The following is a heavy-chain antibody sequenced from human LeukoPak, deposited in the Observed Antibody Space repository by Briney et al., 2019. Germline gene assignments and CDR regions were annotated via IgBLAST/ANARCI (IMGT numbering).Heavy chain of an antibody. CDR1: GFTVSSNY. J-gene: IGHJ6*03. Sequence: HAGGSLRLSCAASGFTVSSNYMSWVRQAPGKGLEWVSIIYSGGSTFYADSVKGRFTISRDNSKNTLYLQMNSLRAEDTAVYYCARASLGTMVRGVIRYYYMDVWGKGTAVTISS. D-gene: IGHD3-10*01. CDR2: IYSGGST. V-gene: IGHV3-53*01. CDR3: ARASLGTMVRGVIRYYYMDV.